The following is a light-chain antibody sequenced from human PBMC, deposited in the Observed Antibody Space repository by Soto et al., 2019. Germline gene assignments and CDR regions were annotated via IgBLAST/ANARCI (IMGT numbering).Light chain of an antibody. CDR1: QAIRND. CDR2: GSS. J-gene: IGKJ1*01. Sequence: IQMTQSPSSLSASVGDRVTITCRASQAIRNDLAWYQQKPGRAPKRLIYGSSTLQSGVPLRFSGSGSGTEFTLTISSLQPEDFATYYCLQHNGFPRAFGQGTKV. V-gene: IGKV1-17*01. CDR3: LQHNGFPRA.